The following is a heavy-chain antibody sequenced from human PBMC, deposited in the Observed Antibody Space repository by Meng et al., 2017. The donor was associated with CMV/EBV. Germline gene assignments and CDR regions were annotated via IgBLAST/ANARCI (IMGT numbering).Heavy chain of an antibody. CDR3: AREEGIAARSDWFDP. CDR1: GYTFTSYD. Sequence: GQLVRAGAEVKKPVASVKVSCKESGYTFTSYDMHWVRQAPGQGLEWMGIINPSGGSTSYAQKFQGRVTMTRDTSTSTVYMELSSLRSEDTAVYYCAREEGIAARSDWFDPWGQGTLVTVSS. CDR2: INPSGGST. D-gene: IGHD6-6*01. J-gene: IGHJ5*02. V-gene: IGHV1-46*01.